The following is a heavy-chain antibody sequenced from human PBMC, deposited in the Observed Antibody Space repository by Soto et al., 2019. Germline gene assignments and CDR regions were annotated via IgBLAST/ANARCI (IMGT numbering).Heavy chain of an antibody. CDR1: GGSISSYY. Sequence: LETLSLTCTVSGGSISSYYWSWIRQPPGKGLEWIGYIYYSGSTNYNPSLKSRVTISVDTSKNQFSLKLSSVTAADTAVYYCARVGGGMDDFWSGYFDYWGQGTLVTVSS. J-gene: IGHJ4*02. D-gene: IGHD3-3*01. CDR2: IYYSGST. CDR3: ARVGGGMDDFWSGYFDY. V-gene: IGHV4-59*01.